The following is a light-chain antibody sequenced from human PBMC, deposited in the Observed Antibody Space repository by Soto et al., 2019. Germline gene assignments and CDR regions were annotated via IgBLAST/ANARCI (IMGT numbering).Light chain of an antibody. CDR2: KAS. CDR3: QQYDDYSWT. Sequence: DIQMTQSPFTLSASVGDRVTITCRASQSISTWLAWYQQKPGKAPNLLIYKASTLESGVPSRFSGGGSGTEFTLTISSLQPGDFATYYCQQYDDYSWTFGQGTKVEIK. V-gene: IGKV1-5*03. CDR1: QSISTW. J-gene: IGKJ1*01.